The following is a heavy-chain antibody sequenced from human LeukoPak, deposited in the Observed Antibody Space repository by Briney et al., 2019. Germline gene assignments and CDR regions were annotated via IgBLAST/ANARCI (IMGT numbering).Heavy chain of an antibody. Sequence: GGSLRLSCAASGFTFSSYAMTWVRQAPDKGLEWVSAISVSDGSTYYADSVKGRFTISRDDSQNTLYLQMNSLSAEDTAVYYCAKVETSGGANCYALDYWGQGTLVTVSS. J-gene: IGHJ4*02. V-gene: IGHV3-23*01. D-gene: IGHD2-2*01. CDR3: AKVETSGGANCYALDY. CDR2: ISVSDGST. CDR1: GFTFSSYA.